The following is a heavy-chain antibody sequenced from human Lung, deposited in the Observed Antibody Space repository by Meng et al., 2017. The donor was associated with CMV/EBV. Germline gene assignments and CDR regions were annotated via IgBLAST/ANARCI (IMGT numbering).Heavy chain of an antibody. V-gene: IGHV2-5*02. CDR3: AHANHRVTQSGVVFDFDS. CDR2: VYWDDTE. D-gene: IGHD3-3*01. CDR1: GFSLSTSGVG. J-gene: IGHJ4*02. Sequence: SGPTLVKPTQTLTLTCSFSGFSLSTSGVGVGWIRQPPGKALEWLALVYWDDTERYSLSLSHRLTITKDTSKNHVVLTMTNMDPVDTATFFCAHANHRVTQSGVVFDFDSWGQGTLVXVSS.